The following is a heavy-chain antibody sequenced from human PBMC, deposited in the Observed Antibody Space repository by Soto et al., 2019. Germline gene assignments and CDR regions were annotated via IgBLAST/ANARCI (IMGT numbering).Heavy chain of an antibody. Sequence: LRLSCAASGFTFSRYGMNWVRQAPGKGLEWVSAISGSGSTTYYADSVKGRFTISRDNSKHTLYLQMNSLRAEDSALYYCAKGQGEYQVLAKYYFDNWGQGTLVTVSS. V-gene: IGHV3-23*01. CDR3: AKGQGEYQVLAKYYFDN. CDR1: GFTFSRYG. J-gene: IGHJ4*02. CDR2: ISGSGSTT. D-gene: IGHD2-2*01.